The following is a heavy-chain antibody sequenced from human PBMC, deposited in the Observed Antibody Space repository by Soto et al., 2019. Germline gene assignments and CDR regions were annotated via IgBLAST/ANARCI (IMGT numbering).Heavy chain of an antibody. CDR3: ARDIYCSGGTCQEYYFDY. J-gene: IGHJ4*02. D-gene: IGHD2-15*01. V-gene: IGHV4-4*07. Sequence: SETLSLTSTVSGGSMSTYYWSWIRQPAGKGLGWIGRMHSSGSTDYNPSLKSRVTMSVDTSKNQVSLKVRSVTAADTAVYYCARDIYCSGGTCQEYYFDYWGQGTLVTVSS. CDR1: GGSMSTYY. CDR2: MHSSGST.